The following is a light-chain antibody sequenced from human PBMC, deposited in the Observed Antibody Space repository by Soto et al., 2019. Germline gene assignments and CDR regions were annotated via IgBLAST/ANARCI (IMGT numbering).Light chain of an antibody. V-gene: IGKV3-20*01. CDR3: QQYGSSPTWT. J-gene: IGKJ1*01. CDR2: GAS. Sequence: VFTQSPGTLSLSPGERDTLSCRASQSVSSNYLAWYQQKPGQTPRLLIYGASTRATGIPDRFSGSGSGTDFTLTISRLEPEDSAVYYCQQYGSSPTWTFGQGAKVDIK. CDR1: QSVSSNY.